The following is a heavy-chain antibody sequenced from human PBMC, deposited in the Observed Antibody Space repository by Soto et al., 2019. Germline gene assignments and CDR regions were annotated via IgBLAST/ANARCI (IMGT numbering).Heavy chain of an antibody. CDR1: GLSLCTRGVG. Sequence: QLTLKGSGPTLVKPTQTLTLTCTFSGLSLCTRGVGVGWIRQPPGKALEWLAQIYWNYDNRYSPSLKSRHTTTKDTSKNQVVLTMTNMHPVDTATYCWSHRRTAAAGSAFDIWGRGTIVTVSS. D-gene: IGHD6-13*01. CDR2: IYWNYDN. J-gene: IGHJ3*02. CDR3: SHRRTAAAGSAFDI. V-gene: IGHV2-5*01.